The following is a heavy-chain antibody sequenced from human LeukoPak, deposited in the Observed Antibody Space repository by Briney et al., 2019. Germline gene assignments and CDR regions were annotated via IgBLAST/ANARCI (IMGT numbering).Heavy chain of an antibody. CDR2: ISGSGGST. Sequence: GGSLRLSCAASGFTFSSCAMSWVRQAPGKGLEWVSAISGSGGSTYYADSVKGRFTISRDNSKNTLYLQMNSLRAEDTAVYYCAKDRRYYGDYVDAFDIWGQGTMVTVSS. CDR1: GFTFSSCA. D-gene: IGHD4-17*01. CDR3: AKDRRYYGDYVDAFDI. V-gene: IGHV3-23*01. J-gene: IGHJ3*02.